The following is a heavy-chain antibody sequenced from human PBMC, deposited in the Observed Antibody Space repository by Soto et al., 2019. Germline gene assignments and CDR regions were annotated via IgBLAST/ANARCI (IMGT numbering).Heavy chain of an antibody. J-gene: IGHJ4*02. Sequence: SETLSLTCTVSGGSISSGGYYWRWIRQHPGKGLEWIGYIYNSGSTNYNPSLKSRVTISADTSKNQFSLSLSSVTAADTAVYYCARLGNFVGLYWGPGVLVTVSS. CDR1: GGSISSGGYY. CDR2: IYNSGST. CDR3: ARLGNFVGLY. D-gene: IGHD3-9*01. V-gene: IGHV4-61*08.